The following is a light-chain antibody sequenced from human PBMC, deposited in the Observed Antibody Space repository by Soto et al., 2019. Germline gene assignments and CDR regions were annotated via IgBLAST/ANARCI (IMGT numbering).Light chain of an antibody. J-gene: IGKJ1*01. CDR1: QYVSSN. CDR3: QQYNDWPAT. Sequence: EVVMTQSPATLSVSPGERGTLSCRASQYVSSNLAWYHQKPGQAPRLLIYGASTRATGIPARFTGSGSGTEFTLTISSLQSEDFEVYYCQQYNDWPATFGQGTKVDIK. CDR2: GAS. V-gene: IGKV3-15*01.